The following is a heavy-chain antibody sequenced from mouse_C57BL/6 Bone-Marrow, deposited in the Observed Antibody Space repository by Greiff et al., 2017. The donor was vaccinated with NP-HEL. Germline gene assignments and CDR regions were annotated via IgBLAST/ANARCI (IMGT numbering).Heavy chain of an antibody. D-gene: IGHD2-12*01. J-gene: IGHJ4*01. CDR1: GYTFTSYW. CDR3: ARNSYAMDY. CDR2: IDPSDSYT. V-gene: IGHV1-69*01. Sequence: VQLQQPGAELVMPGASVKLSCKASGYTFTSYWMHWVTQRPGHGLEWIGEIDPSDSYTNYNQKFKGKSTLTVDKSSSTAYMQLSSLTSEDSAVYYCARNSYAMDYWGQGTSVTVSS.